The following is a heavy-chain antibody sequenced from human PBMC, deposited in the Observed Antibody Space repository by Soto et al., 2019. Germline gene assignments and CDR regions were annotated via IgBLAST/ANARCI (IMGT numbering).Heavy chain of an antibody. CDR2: IYSNDEK. Sequence: QVTLKESGPVLVKPTETLTLTCTVSGFSLSNARMGVSWIRQPPGKAMEWLAHIYSNDEKSYSTPLKSRLTISKHTSKSQVVLNMTNMDPVDTATYYCARILRLRYFDWSLYPHYYFDYWGQGTLVTVSS. J-gene: IGHJ4*02. CDR3: ARILRLRYFDWSLYPHYYFDY. V-gene: IGHV2-26*01. CDR1: GFSLSNARMG. D-gene: IGHD3-9*01.